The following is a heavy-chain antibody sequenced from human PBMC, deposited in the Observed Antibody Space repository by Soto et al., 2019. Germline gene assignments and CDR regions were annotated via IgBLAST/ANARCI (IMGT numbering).Heavy chain of an antibody. V-gene: IGHV3-23*01. Sequence: GGSLRLSCAASGFTFSSHAMSWVRQAPGKGLEWVSAISGSGGSTYYADSGKGRFTISRDNSKNTRYLQMNSLRAEDTAVYYCAKDRSDYEYEYWGEGTVITGSS. CDR1: GFTFSSHA. J-gene: IGHJ4*02. CDR2: ISGSGGST. CDR3: AKDRSDYEYEY. D-gene: IGHD5-12*01.